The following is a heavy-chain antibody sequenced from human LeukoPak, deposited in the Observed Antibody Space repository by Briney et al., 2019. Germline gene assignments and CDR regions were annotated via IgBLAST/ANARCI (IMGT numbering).Heavy chain of an antibody. V-gene: IGHV1-69*04. Sequence: SVKVSCKASGGTFSSYAISWVRQAPGQGLEWMGRIIPILGIANYAQKFQGRVTITADKSTSTAYMELRSLRSDDTAVYYCARGGDARYWGQGTLVTVSS. CDR3: ARGGDARY. D-gene: IGHD3-10*01. CDR1: GGTFSSYA. CDR2: IIPILGIA. J-gene: IGHJ4*02.